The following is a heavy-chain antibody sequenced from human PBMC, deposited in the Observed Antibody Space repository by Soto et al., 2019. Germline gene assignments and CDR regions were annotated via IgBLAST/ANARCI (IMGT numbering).Heavy chain of an antibody. V-gene: IGHV4-34*01. CDR1: GGSFSGYY. Sequence: SETLSLTXAVYGGSFSGYYWSWIRQPPGKGLEWIGEINHSGSTNYNPSLKSRVTISVDTSKNQFSLKLSSVTAADTAVYYCARRTGTSRYYYYGMDVWGQGTTVTVSS. D-gene: IGHD1-7*01. J-gene: IGHJ6*02. CDR2: INHSGST. CDR3: ARRTGTSRYYYYGMDV.